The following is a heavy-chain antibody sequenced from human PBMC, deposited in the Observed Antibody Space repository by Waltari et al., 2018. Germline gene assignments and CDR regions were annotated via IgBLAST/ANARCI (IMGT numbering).Heavy chain of an antibody. CDR3: ARVAQRTYRSPVPGRDYYYGMDV. J-gene: IGHJ6*02. V-gene: IGHV3-74*01. CDR2: ISSDESKT. Sequence: EEKVVESGGGVVQPGEDLRLACAARGFTFGTYRMHGGRHTPGKGLVRFSGISSDESKTSYADSVKCRFTISRDNSKKTLYLQMKRLRVEDTAIYYCARVAQRTYRSPVPGRDYYYGMDVWGQGTTVTVSS. CDR1: GFTFGTYR. D-gene: IGHD1-1*01.